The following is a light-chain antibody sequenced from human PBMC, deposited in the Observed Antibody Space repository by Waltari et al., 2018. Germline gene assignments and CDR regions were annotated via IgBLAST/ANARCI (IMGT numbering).Light chain of an antibody. CDR2: AAS. CDR1: QGISSY. Sequence: IRMTQSPSSFSASTGDRVTITCRASQGISSYLAWYQQKPGKAPKLLIYAASTLQSGVPSRFSGSGSGTDFTLTISCLQSEDFATYYCQQYYSYPNTFGQGTKLEIK. V-gene: IGKV1-8*01. CDR3: QQYYSYPNT. J-gene: IGKJ2*01.